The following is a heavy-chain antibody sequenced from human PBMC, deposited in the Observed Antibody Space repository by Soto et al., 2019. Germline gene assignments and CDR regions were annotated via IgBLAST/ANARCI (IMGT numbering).Heavy chain of an antibody. CDR3: ARYVDTAMVNWFDP. D-gene: IGHD5-18*01. V-gene: IGHV4-30-4*01. Sequence: PSETLSVTWTVAGGSVSSDDYYWSWIRQPPGKGLEWIGYISYNGRTDYNPSLRSRISMSIDTSKKQFSLNLTSVTAADTAMYYCARYVDTAMVNWFDPWGLGTLVTVSS. CDR1: GGSVSSDDYY. CDR2: ISYNGRT. J-gene: IGHJ5*02.